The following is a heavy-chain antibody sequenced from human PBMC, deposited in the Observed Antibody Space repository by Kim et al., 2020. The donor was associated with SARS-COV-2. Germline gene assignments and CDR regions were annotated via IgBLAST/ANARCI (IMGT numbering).Heavy chain of an antibody. CDR3: AKSAFYGAGYYYDI. D-gene: IGHD3-10*01. J-gene: IGHJ4*02. V-gene: IGHV3-23*01. Sequence: GGSLRLSCAASGFSFSNYGMSWVRQAPGKGLEWVTAIRGSGAEASYADSVRGRFTTSRDNPKSTLYLQMNRLTADDTAIYFCAKSAFYGAGYYYDIWGQGTLVTVS. CDR1: GFSFSNYG. CDR2: IRGSGAEA.